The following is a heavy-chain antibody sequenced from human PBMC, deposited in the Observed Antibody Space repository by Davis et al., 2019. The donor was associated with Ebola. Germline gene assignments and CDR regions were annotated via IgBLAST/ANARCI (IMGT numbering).Heavy chain of an antibody. Sequence: GESLKISCVASGFTFSTYWMTWVRQAPGMGLEWVANIKEDGSEKRYVGSVKGRFTISRDNAKNSLYLQMNSLRAEDTAVYYCANPSSGWYYFDYWGQGTLVTVSS. CDR3: ANPSSGWYYFDY. V-gene: IGHV3-7*03. D-gene: IGHD6-19*01. J-gene: IGHJ4*02. CDR1: GFTFSTYW. CDR2: IKEDGSEK.